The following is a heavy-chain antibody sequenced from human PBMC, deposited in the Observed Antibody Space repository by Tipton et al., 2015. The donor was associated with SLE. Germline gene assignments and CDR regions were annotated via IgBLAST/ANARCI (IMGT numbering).Heavy chain of an antibody. D-gene: IGHD2-2*01. J-gene: IGHJ6*02. V-gene: IGHV4-4*02. CDR3: ARGCSSSTCEPFYFFGMDV. CDR2: VFRGGST. Sequence: WVRQPPGKGLEWIGEVFRGGSTNYSPSLESRVTITVDMSKNQFSLRLISVTAADTAVYYCARGCSSSTCEPFYFFGMDVWGQGTTVTVSS.